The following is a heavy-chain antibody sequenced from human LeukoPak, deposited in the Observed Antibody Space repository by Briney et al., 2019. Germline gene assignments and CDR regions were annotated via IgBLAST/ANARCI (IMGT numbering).Heavy chain of an antibody. V-gene: IGHV3-23*01. CDR2: ISASGGNT. D-gene: IGHD3-22*01. CDR3: AKGRTYYDSSGYGRCWDY. CDR1: GFSFSSYA. J-gene: IGHJ4*02. Sequence: GGFLRLSCAASGFSFSSYAMSWVRQAPGQGLEWVSTISASGGNTYYAVSVKGRFTISRDNSKNTLYLQMNSLRAEDTAVYYCAKGRTYYDSSGYGRCWDYWGQGTLVTVSS.